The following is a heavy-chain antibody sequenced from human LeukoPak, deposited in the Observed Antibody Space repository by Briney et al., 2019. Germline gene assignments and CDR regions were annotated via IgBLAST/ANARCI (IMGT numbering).Heavy chain of an antibody. CDR3: ARDLEYSSSGSG. J-gene: IGHJ4*02. CDR2: IKQDGSEK. D-gene: IGHD6-13*01. V-gene: IGHV3-7*05. Sequence: PGGSLRLSCAASGFTFSSYAMSWVRQAPGKGLEWVANIKQDGSEKYYVDSVKGRFTISRDNAKNSLYLQMNSLRAEDTAVYYCARDLEYSSSGSGWGQGTLVTVSS. CDR1: GFTFSSYA.